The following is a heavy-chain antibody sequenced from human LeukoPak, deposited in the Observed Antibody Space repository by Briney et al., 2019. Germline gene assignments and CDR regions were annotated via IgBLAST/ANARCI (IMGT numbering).Heavy chain of an antibody. CDR1: GFSVSSNY. Sequence: GGSLRLSCAASGFSVSSNYMSWVRQAPGKGLQWVSVIYSDGRTFYADSVKDRFTISRDNSKNTLYLQMNSLRAEDTAVYYCARDSTLSAEYLQNWGQGTLVTVSS. V-gene: IGHV3-66*01. CDR3: ARDSTLSAEYLQN. D-gene: IGHD3-16*01. J-gene: IGHJ1*01. CDR2: IYSDGRT.